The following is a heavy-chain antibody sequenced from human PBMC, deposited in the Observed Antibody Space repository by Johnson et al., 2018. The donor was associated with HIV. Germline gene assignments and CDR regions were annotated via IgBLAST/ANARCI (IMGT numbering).Heavy chain of an antibody. V-gene: IGHV3-74*02. CDR3: ARSNALAGLWWTFDI. CDR1: GFTVSSYG. J-gene: IGHJ3*02. CDR2: INSDGNST. D-gene: IGHD6-19*01. Sequence: EVQLVESGGGVVQPGGSLRLSCAASGFTVSSYGMHWVRQAPGKGLVWVSRINSDGNSTNYADSVKGRFTISRDNAKNTVYLQMNSLKTEDTAMYYCARSNALAGLWWTFDIWCQGTMVTVSS.